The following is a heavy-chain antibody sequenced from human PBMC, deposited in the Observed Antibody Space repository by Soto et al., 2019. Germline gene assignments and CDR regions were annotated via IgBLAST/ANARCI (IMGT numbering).Heavy chain of an antibody. V-gene: IGHV3-33*01. CDR3: ARWSDNKGVDP. CDR2: IWYDGSEK. J-gene: IGHJ5*02. Sequence: QVQLVESGGGVVQPGRSLRLSCEASGFTFRSHGMHWVRQAPGKGLEWLAVIWYDGSEKYYADSVKGRFTISRDTSKNTLYLQMNSLTVEDTAVYYCARWSDNKGVDPWGQGTVVTVS. D-gene: IGHD1-1*01. CDR1: GFTFRSHG.